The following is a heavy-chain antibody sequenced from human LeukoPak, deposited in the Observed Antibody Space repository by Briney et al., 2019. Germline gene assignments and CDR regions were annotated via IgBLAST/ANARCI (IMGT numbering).Heavy chain of an antibody. V-gene: IGHV4-59*02. J-gene: IGHJ4*02. CDR3: ARCPYSSSTLFDY. CDR2: IYYSGST. D-gene: IGHD6-6*01. Sequence: SETLSLTCTVSGCSVRNYYWNWIRQPPGKGLEWIGYIYYSGSTNYNPSLKSRVTISVDTSKNQFSLKPTSVTAADTAVYYCARCPYSSSTLFDYWGQGTLVTVSS. CDR1: GCSVRNYY.